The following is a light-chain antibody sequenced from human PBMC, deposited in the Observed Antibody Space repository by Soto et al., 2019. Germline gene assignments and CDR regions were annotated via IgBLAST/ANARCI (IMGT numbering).Light chain of an antibody. Sequence: QSVLTQPPSVSAAPGQKVTISCSGSSSNIGSNYVSWYQQLPGTAPKLLIYENYERPSGIPDRFSGSKSGTSATLGITGLQTGDEADYYCGAWDGSLTGGVFGGGTQRTVL. CDR3: GAWDGSLTGGV. J-gene: IGLJ2*01. CDR1: SSNIGSNY. V-gene: IGLV1-51*02. CDR2: ENY.